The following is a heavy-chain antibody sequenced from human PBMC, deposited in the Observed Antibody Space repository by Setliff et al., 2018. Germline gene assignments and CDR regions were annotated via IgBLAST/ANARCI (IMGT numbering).Heavy chain of an antibody. Sequence: PGGSLRLSCAASGFTFSSYSMDWVRQAPGKGLEWVSYISSSSSTIYYAGSVKGRFTISRDNAKNSLYLQMNSLRAEDTAVYYCARDPAGWDTAMVNWFDPWGQGTLVTVSS. V-gene: IGHV3-48*04. CDR3: ARDPAGWDTAMVNWFDP. J-gene: IGHJ5*02. CDR1: GFTFSSYS. CDR2: ISSSSSTI. D-gene: IGHD5-18*01.